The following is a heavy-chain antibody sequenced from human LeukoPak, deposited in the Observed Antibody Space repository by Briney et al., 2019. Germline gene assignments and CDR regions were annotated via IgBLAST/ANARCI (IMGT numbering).Heavy chain of an antibody. CDR3: ARHVVPRDYDFWSGYYSWFDP. V-gene: IGHV4-59*08. D-gene: IGHD3-3*01. CDR2: IYYSGST. Sequence: SETLSLTCTVSGGSISSYYWSWIRQPPGKGLEWIGYIYYSGSTNYNPSLKSRVTISVDMSKNQFSLKLSSVTAADTAVYYCARHVVPRDYDFWSGYYSWFDPWGQGTLVTVSS. J-gene: IGHJ5*02. CDR1: GGSISSYY.